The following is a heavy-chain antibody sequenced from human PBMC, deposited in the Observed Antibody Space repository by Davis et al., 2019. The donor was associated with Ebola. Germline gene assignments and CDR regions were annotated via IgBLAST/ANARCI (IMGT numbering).Heavy chain of an antibody. CDR3: ARDVHRPVTAYYYYGMDV. D-gene: IGHD4-23*01. V-gene: IGHV1-46*01. CDR1: GYTFTSYY. J-gene: IGHJ6*02. Sequence: ASVKVSCKASGYTFTSYYMHWVRQAPGQGLEWMGIINPSGGSTSYAQKFQGRVTMTRDTSTSTVYMELSSLRSEDTAVYYCARDVHRPVTAYYYYGMDVWGQGTTVTVSS. CDR2: INPSGGST.